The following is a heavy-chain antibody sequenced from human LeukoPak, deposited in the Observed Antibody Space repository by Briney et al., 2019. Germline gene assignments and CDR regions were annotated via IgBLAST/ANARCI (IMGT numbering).Heavy chain of an antibody. CDR1: GYTFTSYG. V-gene: IGHV1-18*01. J-gene: IGHJ6*03. CDR2: ISAYNGNT. D-gene: IGHD3-10*01. CDR3: ARDRRITMVRGVLYYMDV. Sequence: ASVKVSCKASGYTFTSYGISWVRQAPGQGLEWMGWISAYNGNTNYAQKLQGRVTMTTDTSTSTAYMELRSLRSDDTAVYYCARDRRITMVRGVLYYMDVWGKGTTVTISS.